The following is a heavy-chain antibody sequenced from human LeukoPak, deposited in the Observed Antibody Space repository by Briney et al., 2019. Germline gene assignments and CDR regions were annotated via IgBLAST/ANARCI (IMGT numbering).Heavy chain of an antibody. D-gene: IGHD6-19*01. CDR2: IWYDGSNK. V-gene: IGHV3-33*06. CDR1: GFTFSSYG. CDR3: VKTIAVAGNFDS. J-gene: IGHJ4*02. Sequence: GGSLRLSCAASGFTFSSYGMHWVRQAPGKGLEWVAVIWYDGSNKYYADSVKGRFTISRDNSKNTLYLQMNSLRAEDTAVYYCVKTIAVAGNFDSWGQGTLVTVSS.